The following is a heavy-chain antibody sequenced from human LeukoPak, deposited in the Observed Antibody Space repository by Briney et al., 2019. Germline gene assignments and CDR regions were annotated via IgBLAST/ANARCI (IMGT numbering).Heavy chain of an antibody. V-gene: IGHV4-38-2*01. Sequence: SETLSLTCAVSGYSISSGYYWGWIRQPPGKGLEWIGSIYHSGSTYYNPSLKSRVTISVDTSKNQFSLMLSTVTAADTAVYYSARRAGCSSTSCYCDYWGQGTLVTVSS. CDR3: ARRAGCSSTSCYCDY. D-gene: IGHD2-2*01. CDR1: GYSISSGYY. J-gene: IGHJ4*02. CDR2: IYHSGST.